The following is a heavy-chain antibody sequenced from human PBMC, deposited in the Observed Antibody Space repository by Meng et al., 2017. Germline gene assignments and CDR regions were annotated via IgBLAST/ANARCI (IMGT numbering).Heavy chain of an antibody. CDR3: ARENRLRYFDWLPGY. CDR1: GFTFSSYW. Sequence: GESLKISCAASGFTFSSYWMSWVRQAPGKGLEWVANIKQDGSEKYYVDSVKGRFTISRDNAKNSLYLQRNSLRAEDTAVYYCARENRLRYFDWLPGYWGQGTLVTVSS. D-gene: IGHD3-9*01. V-gene: IGHV3-7*01. J-gene: IGHJ4*02. CDR2: IKQDGSEK.